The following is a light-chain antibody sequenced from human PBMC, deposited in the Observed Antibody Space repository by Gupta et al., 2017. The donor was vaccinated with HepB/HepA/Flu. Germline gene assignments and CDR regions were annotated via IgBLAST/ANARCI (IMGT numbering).Light chain of an antibody. J-gene: IGKJ2*01. Sequence: DIQMTQSPSSLSASVGDRVTITCRASQSISNYLNWYQQKPGKATKFLINAVSSLQSGVPSRFSGTGSGTDFTLTISSLQPEDFGTYYCQQSYSTRPTFGRGTKLEIK. CDR2: AVS. V-gene: IGKV1-39*01. CDR3: QQSYSTRPT. CDR1: QSISNY.